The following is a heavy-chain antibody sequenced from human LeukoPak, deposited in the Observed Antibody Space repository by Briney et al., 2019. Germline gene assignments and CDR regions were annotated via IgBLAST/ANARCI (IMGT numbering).Heavy chain of an antibody. CDR1: GYTFTSYD. Sequence: ASVKVSCKASGYTFTSYDINWVRQATGQGLEWMGWMNPNSGNTGYAQKFQGRVTMTRNTSISTAYMELSSLRSEDTAVYYCARDPDSGGNGRLGFEYWGQGTLVTVSS. V-gene: IGHV1-8*01. CDR2: MNPNSGNT. J-gene: IGHJ4*02. CDR3: ARDPDSGGNGRLGFEY. D-gene: IGHD4-23*01.